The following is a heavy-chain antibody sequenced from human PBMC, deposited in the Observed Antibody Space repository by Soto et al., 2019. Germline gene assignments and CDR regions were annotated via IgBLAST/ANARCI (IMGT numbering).Heavy chain of an antibody. CDR2: INPSGGSP. J-gene: IGHJ3*02. V-gene: IGHV1-46*01. Sequence: GASVKVSCKPSGYTFTRHYIYWVRQAPGEGLQWMGFINPSGGSPVYPQKFQGTVTMTSDTSTTTVYMELSSLRSEDTGVYYCARSRAPGASDAFDIWGQGTMVTVSS. CDR1: GYTFTRHY. CDR3: ARSRAPGASDAFDI. D-gene: IGHD2-8*02.